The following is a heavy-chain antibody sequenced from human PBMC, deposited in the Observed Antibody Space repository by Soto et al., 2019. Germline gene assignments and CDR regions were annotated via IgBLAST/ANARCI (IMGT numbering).Heavy chain of an antibody. Sequence: HPXVSLRLSCAASGFTFNSYVMTGVRQAPGEGLEWVSSISRSGRGSAYCADSVKGRFTISRDNSENTLFLQMNNLRDEDTALYYCARGRYLDSSDYWVANLPFDHWGLGTLVTVSS. V-gene: IGHV3-23*01. CDR2: ISRSGRGSA. J-gene: IGHJ4*02. CDR3: ARGRYLDSSDYWVANLPFDH. CDR1: GFTFNSYV. D-gene: IGHD3-22*01.